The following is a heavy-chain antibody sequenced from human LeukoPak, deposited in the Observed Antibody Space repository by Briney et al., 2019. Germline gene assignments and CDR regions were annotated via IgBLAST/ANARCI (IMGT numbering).Heavy chain of an antibody. D-gene: IGHD6-6*01. CDR3: ASPSIGASVYYYYYMDV. Sequence: GASVKVSCKASGYTFTGYYMHWVRQAPGQGLEWMGWINPNSGGTNYAQKFQGRVTMTRDTSISTAYMELSRLRSDDTAVYYCASPSIGASVYYYYYMDVWGKGTTVTVSS. J-gene: IGHJ6*03. CDR1: GYTFTGYY. V-gene: IGHV1-2*02. CDR2: INPNSGGT.